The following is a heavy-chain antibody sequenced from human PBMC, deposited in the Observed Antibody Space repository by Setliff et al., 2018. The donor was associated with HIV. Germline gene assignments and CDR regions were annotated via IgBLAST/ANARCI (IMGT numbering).Heavy chain of an antibody. V-gene: IGHV4-61*02. CDR1: GGSINSGGYY. J-gene: IGHJ4*02. D-gene: IGHD1-1*01. CDR2: IYTSGLT. Sequence: SETLSLTCTVSGGSINSGGYYWVWIRQPALRGLEWIGRIYTSGLTDYNPSLKSRVTISVDTSKNQVSLKLRSVTAADTAVYYCAQLGIVDDFAYWGQGTLVTVSS. CDR3: AQLGIVDDFAY.